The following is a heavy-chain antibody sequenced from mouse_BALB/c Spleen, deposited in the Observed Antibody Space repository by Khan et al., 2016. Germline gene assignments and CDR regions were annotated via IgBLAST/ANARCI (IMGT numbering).Heavy chain of an antibody. CDR3: ARDYYGSSWYFDV. D-gene: IGHD1-1*01. CDR1: GFTFSDYG. CDR2: ISNLAYSI. J-gene: IGHJ1*01. Sequence: EVELVESRGGLVQPGGSRKLSCAASGFTFSDYGMAWVRQAPGKGPEWVAFISNLAYSIYYADTVTGRFTISRENAKNTLYLEMSSLRSEDTAMYYCARDYYGSSWYFDVWGAGTTVTVSS. V-gene: IGHV5-15*02.